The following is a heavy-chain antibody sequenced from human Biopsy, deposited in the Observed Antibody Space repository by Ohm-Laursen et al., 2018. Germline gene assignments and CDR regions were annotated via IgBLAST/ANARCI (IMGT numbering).Heavy chain of an antibody. CDR3: ARDYDTSGYYYVS. CDR2: IFYRGST. Sequence: TLSLTCTVSGGSISNNNYYWGWIRQPPGKGLEWIGCIFYRGSTHYTPSLKSRVNISVDTSKNKFSLKLTSVTAADTAVYYCARDYDTSGYYYVSWGQGTLVTVSS. D-gene: IGHD3-22*01. J-gene: IGHJ5*02. V-gene: IGHV4-39*01. CDR1: GGSISNNNYY.